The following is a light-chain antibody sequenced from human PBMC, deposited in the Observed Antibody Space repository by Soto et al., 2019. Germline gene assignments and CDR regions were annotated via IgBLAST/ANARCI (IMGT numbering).Light chain of an antibody. CDR3: AGWDDSLSAFYV. J-gene: IGLJ1*01. V-gene: IGLV1-47*01. CDR1: SSTIGRNY. CDR2: YNN. Sequence: QSVLTQPPSVSGTPGQRVTISCSASSSTIGRNYIYWYQQLPGTAPKVLIYYNNQRPSWVPDRFSGSKSGTSASLTITGLRSEDEGDYYCAGWDDSLSAFYVFGTGTKVTVL.